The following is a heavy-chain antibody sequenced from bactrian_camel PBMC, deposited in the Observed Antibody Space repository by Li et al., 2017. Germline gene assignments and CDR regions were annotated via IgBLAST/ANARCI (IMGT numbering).Heavy chain of an antibody. Sequence: VQLVESGGGSVQAGESLRLSCTANGFTLDHSEMAWYRQAPGDECELVASIKSDGNNYYSESVKGRFTISQDNVKNTVYLQMESLKPEDTAVYYCADDRPGSWAGSWANPCLGSWGQGTQVTVS. CDR2: IKSDGNN. CDR1: GFTLDHSE. J-gene: IGHJ4*01. D-gene: IGHD2*01. CDR3: ADDRPGSWAGSWANPCLGS. V-gene: IGHV3S63*01.